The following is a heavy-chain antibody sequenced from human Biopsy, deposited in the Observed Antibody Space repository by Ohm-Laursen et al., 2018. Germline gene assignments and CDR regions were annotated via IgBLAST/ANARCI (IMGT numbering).Heavy chain of an antibody. CDR2: INHSGRT. CDR1: GESFNGYY. V-gene: IGHV4-34*01. Sequence: TLSLTCAVYGESFNGYYWSWIRQTPGKGLEWIGEINHSGRTNYNPSLKSRVTISVDTSKNQFSLKLRFVTAADTAVYYCARAVDYYDPYYYYGLDVWGQGTTVTVSS. J-gene: IGHJ6*02. D-gene: IGHD3-16*01. CDR3: ARAVDYYDPYYYYGLDV.